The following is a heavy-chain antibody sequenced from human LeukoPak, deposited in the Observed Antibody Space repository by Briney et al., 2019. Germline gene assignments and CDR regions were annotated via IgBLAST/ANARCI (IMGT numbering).Heavy chain of an antibody. J-gene: IGHJ6*02. CDR3: ARDRRNGYYGSGSYSPIYGMDV. D-gene: IGHD3-10*01. CDR1: GGSISSGGYY. Sequence: SETLSLTCTVSGGSISSGGYYWSWIRQHPGKGLEWIGYIYYSGSTYYNPSLKSRVTISVDTSKNQFSLKLSSVTAADTAVYYCARDRRNGYYGSGSYSPIYGMDVWGQGTTVTDSS. V-gene: IGHV4-31*03. CDR2: IYYSGST.